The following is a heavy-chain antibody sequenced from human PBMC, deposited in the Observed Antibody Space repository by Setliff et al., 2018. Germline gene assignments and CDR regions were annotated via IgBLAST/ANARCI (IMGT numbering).Heavy chain of an antibody. CDR3: ARVSYSFWSGSYYFYYMDV. Sequence: SETLSLTCAVSGYSITSGYYWGWIRQPPGKGLEWIGSIYHSGSTYYNPSLKSRVTISIDTSKNQFSLKLTSVTAADTAVYYCARVSYSFWSGSYYFYYMDVGGKGTTVTVSS. V-gene: IGHV4-38-2*01. CDR2: IYHSGST. J-gene: IGHJ6*03. CDR1: GYSITSGYY. D-gene: IGHD3-3*01.